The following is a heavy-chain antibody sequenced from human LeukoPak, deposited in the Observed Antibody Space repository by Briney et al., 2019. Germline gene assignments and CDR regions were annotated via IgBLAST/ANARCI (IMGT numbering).Heavy chain of an antibody. V-gene: IGHV3-30*18. Sequence: PGGSLRLSCAASGFIFKNNGMNWVRQAPGKGLEWVAVISYDGSSEYYADSVKGRFTISRDNSKDTLYLQMNSLRGEDTAVYYCAKGFRGSYAWGQGTLVTVST. CDR1: GFIFKNNG. D-gene: IGHD1-26*01. J-gene: IGHJ4*02. CDR3: AKGFRGSYA. CDR2: ISYDGSSE.